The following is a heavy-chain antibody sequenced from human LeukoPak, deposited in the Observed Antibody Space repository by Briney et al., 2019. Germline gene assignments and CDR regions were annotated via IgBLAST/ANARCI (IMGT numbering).Heavy chain of an antibody. D-gene: IGHD3-9*01. Sequence: SETLSLTGTVSGGSISSYCWSWIRQPPGKGLEWIGYIYYSGSTNYNPSLKSRVTISVDTSKNQFSLKLSSVTAADTAVYYCARVTGYMIEDYFDYWGQGTLVAVSS. CDR1: GGSISSYC. CDR2: IYYSGST. V-gene: IGHV4-59*01. J-gene: IGHJ4*02. CDR3: ARVTGYMIEDYFDY.